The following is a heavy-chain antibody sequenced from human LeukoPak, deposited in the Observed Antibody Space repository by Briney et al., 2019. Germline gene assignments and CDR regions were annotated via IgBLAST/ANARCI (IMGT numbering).Heavy chain of an antibody. CDR3: ARESSDYGDFEDY. CDR1: GGSISSSSYY. V-gene: IGHV4-39*07. Sequence: SETLSLTCTVSGGSISSSSYYWGWIRQPPGKGLEWIGSIYYSGNTYYNPSLKSRVTISVDTSKNQFSLKLSSVTAADTAVYYYARESSDYGDFEDYWGQGTLVTVSS. J-gene: IGHJ4*02. D-gene: IGHD4-17*01. CDR2: IYYSGNT.